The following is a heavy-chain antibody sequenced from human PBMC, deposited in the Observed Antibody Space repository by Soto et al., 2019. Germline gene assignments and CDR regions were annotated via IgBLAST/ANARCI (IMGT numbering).Heavy chain of an antibody. CDR3: ARGGYSYGPDAFDI. J-gene: IGHJ3*02. CDR2: IIPIFGTA. D-gene: IGHD5-18*01. CDR1: GGTFSSYA. V-gene: IGHV1-69*13. Sequence: SVKVSCKASGGTFSSYAISWVRQAPGQGLEWMGGIIPIFGTANYAQKFQDRVTITADESTSTAYMELSSLRSEDTAVYYCARGGYSYGPDAFDIWGQGTMVTVSS.